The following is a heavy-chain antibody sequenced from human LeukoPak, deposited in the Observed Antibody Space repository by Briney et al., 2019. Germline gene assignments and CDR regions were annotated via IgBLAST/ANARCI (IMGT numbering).Heavy chain of an antibody. Sequence: GGSLRLSCAASGFTFSSYSMNWVRQAPGKGLEWVSSINSSSSYIYYADSVKGRFTFSKDNDKHSLYLQIYGLGADEADVYYSSREIPYGSGFYSENWGKGTPVTVST. CDR1: GFTFSSYS. CDR3: SREIPYGSGFYSEN. CDR2: INSSSSYI. J-gene: IGHJ4*02. D-gene: IGHD3-10*01. V-gene: IGHV3-21*01.